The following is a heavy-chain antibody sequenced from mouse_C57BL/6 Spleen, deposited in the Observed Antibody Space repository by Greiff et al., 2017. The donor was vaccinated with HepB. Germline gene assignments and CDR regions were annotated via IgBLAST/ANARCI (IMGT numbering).Heavy chain of an antibody. V-gene: IGHV2-9-1*01. CDR1: GFSLTSYA. J-gene: IGHJ2*01. CDR2: IWTGGGT. Sequence: VKLVESGPGLVAPSQSLSITCTVSGFSLTSYAISWVRQPPGKGLEWLGVIWTGGGTNYNSALKSRLSISKDNSKSQGFLKMNSLQTDDTARYYCARGAHYYGSSDYFDYWGQGTTLTVSS. CDR3: ARGAHYYGSSDYFDY. D-gene: IGHD1-1*01.